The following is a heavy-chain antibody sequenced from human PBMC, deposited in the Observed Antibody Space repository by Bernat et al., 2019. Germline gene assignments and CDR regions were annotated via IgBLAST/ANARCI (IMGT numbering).Heavy chain of an antibody. J-gene: IGHJ4*02. D-gene: IGHD1-7*01. Sequence: EVQLVESGGGLVQPGGSLRLSCAASGFTFSSYSMNWVRQAPGKGLEWVSYISSSSTIYYADSVKGRFTISRDNAKNSLYLQMNSLRDEDTAVYYCASNLTNNWDYQFDYWGQGTLVTVSS. CDR3: ASNLTNNWDYQFDY. CDR2: ISSSSTI. CDR1: GFTFSSYS. V-gene: IGHV3-48*02.